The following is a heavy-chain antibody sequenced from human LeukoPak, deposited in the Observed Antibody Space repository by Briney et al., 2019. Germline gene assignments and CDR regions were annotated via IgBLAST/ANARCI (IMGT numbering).Heavy chain of an antibody. V-gene: IGHV3-49*04. CDR2: IRSKAYRGTT. J-gene: IGHJ6*02. D-gene: IGHD5-18*01. Sequence: PGRSLRLSCTGSGLTSGDHAMSWVRQAPGKGLEWVGFIRSKAYRGTTEYAASVKGRFSISRDDSASIAYLQMNSLKTEDTAVYYCARGPIQLWIHNAMDVWGQGTTVTVSS. CDR3: ARGPIQLWIHNAMDV. CDR1: GLTSGDHA.